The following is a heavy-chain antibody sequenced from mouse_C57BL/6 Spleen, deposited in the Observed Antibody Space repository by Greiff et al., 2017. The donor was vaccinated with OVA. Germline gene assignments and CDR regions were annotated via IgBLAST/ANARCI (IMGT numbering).Heavy chain of an antibody. J-gene: IGHJ1*03. CDR2: IYPGDGDT. V-gene: IGHV1-82*01. CDR1: GYAFSSSW. Sequence: QVHVKQSGPELVKPGASVKISCKASGYAFSSSWMNWVKQRPGKGLEWIGRIYPGDGDTNYNGKFKGKATLTADKSSSTAYMQLSSLTSEDSAVYFCAILYYDYDWYFDVWGTGTTVTVSS. CDR3: AILYYDYDWYFDV. D-gene: IGHD2-4*01.